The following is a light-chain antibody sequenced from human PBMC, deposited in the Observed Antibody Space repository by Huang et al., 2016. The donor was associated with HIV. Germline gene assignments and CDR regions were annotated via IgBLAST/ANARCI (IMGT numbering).Light chain of an antibody. V-gene: IGKV1-33*01. CDR3: QQYDGLPYT. Sequence: DIQMTQSPSSLSTFIGDKVTITCQASQDIGNYLNWYQQRPGKAPKLLIYDASILETGVTSRFSGGGSGTTFTFTITNLRPEDVATYYCQQYDGLPYTFGQGTLIEI. J-gene: IGKJ2*01. CDR2: DAS. CDR1: QDIGNY.